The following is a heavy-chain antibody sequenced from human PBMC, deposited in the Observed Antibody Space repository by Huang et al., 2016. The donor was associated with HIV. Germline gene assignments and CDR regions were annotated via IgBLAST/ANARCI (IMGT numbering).Heavy chain of an antibody. J-gene: IGHJ6*02. D-gene: IGHD5-18*01. Sequence: EEQLVQSGAEVKKPGESLKISCEGSGYSFANYWIGWVRQMPGKGLAGRGIIYPDDCDTRYSPSFQGQVSISADKSISTAYLQWSSLKASDTAMYYCARLDTARNYYYYGLDVWGQGTSVIVSS. CDR3: ARLDTARNYYYYGLDV. V-gene: IGHV5-51*01. CDR2: IYPDDCDT. CDR1: GYSFANYW.